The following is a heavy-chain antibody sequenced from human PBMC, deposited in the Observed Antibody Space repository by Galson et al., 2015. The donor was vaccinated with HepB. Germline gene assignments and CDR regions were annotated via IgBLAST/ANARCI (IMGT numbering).Heavy chain of an antibody. CDR3: ASTVVGAPWYFGY. CDR2: IIPILGIA. V-gene: IGHV1-69*04. J-gene: IGHJ4*02. D-gene: IGHD1-26*01. CDR1: GGTFSSYA. Sequence: SVKVSCKASGGTFSSYAISWVRQAPGQGLEWMGRIIPILGIANYAQKFQGRVTITADKSTSTAYMELSSLRSEDTAVYYCASTVVGAPWYFGYWGQGTLVTVSS.